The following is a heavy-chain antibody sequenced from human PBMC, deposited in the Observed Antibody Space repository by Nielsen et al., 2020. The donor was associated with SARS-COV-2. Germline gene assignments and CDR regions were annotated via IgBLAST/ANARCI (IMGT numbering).Heavy chain of an antibody. J-gene: IGHJ4*02. V-gene: IGHV3-23*01. D-gene: IGHD6-19*01. CDR3: ATTGDSSGWYRV. CDR2: IGGSGSPT. CDR1: GFTFSSYA. Sequence: GESLKISCGGSGFTFSSYAMSWVRQAPGKGLEWVSIIGGSGSPTYYTDSVKGRFAISRDNSKNTLYLQMNSLRVEDTAVYYCATTGDSSGWYRVWGQGTLVTVSS.